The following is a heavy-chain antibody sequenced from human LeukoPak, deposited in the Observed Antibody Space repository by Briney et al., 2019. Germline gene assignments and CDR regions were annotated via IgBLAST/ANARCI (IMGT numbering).Heavy chain of an antibody. Sequence: GGSLTLSCAASGFTFSDYYMSWIRQAPGKGLEWISYISSRGNTIYYADSVKGRFTISRDNAKNSLYLQMNSLRAEDTAVYYCATTYCTDGVCPWGQGTLVTVSS. V-gene: IGHV3-11*04. CDR3: ATTYCTDGVCP. J-gene: IGHJ5*02. CDR1: GFTFSDYY. D-gene: IGHD2-8*01. CDR2: ISSRGNTI.